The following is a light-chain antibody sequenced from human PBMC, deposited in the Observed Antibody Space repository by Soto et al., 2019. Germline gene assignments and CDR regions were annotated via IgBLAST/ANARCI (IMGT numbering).Light chain of an antibody. CDR3: SSYTSSSTRV. CDR2: DVS. V-gene: IGLV2-14*01. J-gene: IGLJ3*02. Sequence: QSALTQPASVSGSPGQSITISCTGTSSDVGGYNYVSWYQQHPDKAPKLMIDDVSNRPSRVSNRFSGSKSGNTASLTISGLPAEDEADYCCSSYTSSSTRVFGGGTKLTVL. CDR1: SSDVGGYNY.